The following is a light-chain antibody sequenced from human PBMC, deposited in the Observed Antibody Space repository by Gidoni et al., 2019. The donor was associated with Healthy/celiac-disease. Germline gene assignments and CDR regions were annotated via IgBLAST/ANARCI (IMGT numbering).Light chain of an antibody. J-gene: IGKJ1*01. V-gene: IGKV1-39*01. CDR2: AAS. CDR3: QQSYSTPWT. Sequence: IQMTQSPSSLSASVGDRVTITCRARHISSSYLNWYQQKPGKAPKLLIYAASSLQSGVPSRFSGSGSGTDFTRTISSLQPEDFATYYCQQSYSTPWTLGQGTKVEIK. CDR1: HISSSY.